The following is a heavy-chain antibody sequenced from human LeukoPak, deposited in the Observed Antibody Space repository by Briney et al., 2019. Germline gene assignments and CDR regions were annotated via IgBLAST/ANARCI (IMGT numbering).Heavy chain of an antibody. CDR1: GFTVSSNY. CDR3: ARFTPSRAFDI. V-gene: IGHV3-66*01. Sequence: GGSLRLSCAASGFTVSSNYMSWVRQAPGKGLEWVSVIYSGGSTYYADSVKGRFTISRDNSKNTLYLQMNSLRAEDTAVYYCARFTPSRAFDIWGQGTMVTVSS. CDR2: IYSGGST. J-gene: IGHJ3*02. D-gene: IGHD6-6*01.